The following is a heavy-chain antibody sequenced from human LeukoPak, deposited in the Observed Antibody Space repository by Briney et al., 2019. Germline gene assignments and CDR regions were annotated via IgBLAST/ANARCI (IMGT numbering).Heavy chain of an antibody. V-gene: IGHV4-59*01. Sequence: SETLSLTCTISGGSISSYYWSWIRQPPGKGLEWIGYVDYRGNTNYNPSLKSRVTISIDTSKSLFSLKLNSVTAADTAVYYCTRVEVGAANRQWYGMDVWGQGTTVTVSS. CDR1: GGSISSYY. J-gene: IGHJ6*02. CDR3: TRVEVGAANRQWYGMDV. CDR2: VDYRGNT. D-gene: IGHD2-15*01.